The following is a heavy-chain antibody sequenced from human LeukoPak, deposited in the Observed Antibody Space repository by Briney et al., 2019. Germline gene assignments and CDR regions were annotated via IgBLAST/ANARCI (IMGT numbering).Heavy chain of an antibody. CDR3: ARGGRGYSYGFDFDY. Sequence: PSETLSLTCTVSGGSISSYYWSWIRQPPGKGLEWIGYIYYNGSTNYNPSLKSRVTISVDTSKNQFSLKLSSVTAADTAVYYCARGGRGYSYGFDFDYWGQGTLVTVSS. CDR1: GGSISSYY. D-gene: IGHD5-18*01. V-gene: IGHV4-59*01. J-gene: IGHJ4*02. CDR2: IYYNGST.